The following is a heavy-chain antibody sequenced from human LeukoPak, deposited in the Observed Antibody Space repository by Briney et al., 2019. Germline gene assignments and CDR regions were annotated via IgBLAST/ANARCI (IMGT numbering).Heavy chain of an antibody. CDR2: IYYSGST. CDR3: ARQTVVLARFDY. D-gene: IGHD2-8*01. CDR1: GGSISSYY. J-gene: IGHJ4*02. Sequence: SETLSLTCTVSGGSISSYYWSWLRQPPGKGLEWIGYIYYSGSTNYNPSLKSRVTISVDTSKNQFSLKLSSVTAADTAVYYCARQTVVLARFDYWGQGALVTVSS. V-gene: IGHV4-59*01.